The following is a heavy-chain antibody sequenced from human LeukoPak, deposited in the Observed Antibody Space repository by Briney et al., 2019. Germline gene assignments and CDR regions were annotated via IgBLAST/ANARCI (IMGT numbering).Heavy chain of an antibody. CDR3: ARDPYSGNYGNYYYYYMDV. CDR1: GFTFSNYA. Sequence: GVSLRLSCAASGFTFSNYAMHWVRQAPGKGLEWVAVISYDGSNKYYADSVKGRFTISRDNSKNTLYLQMNSLGPEDTAVYYCARDPYSGNYGNYYYYYMDVWGKGTTVTISS. J-gene: IGHJ6*03. CDR2: ISYDGSNK. V-gene: IGHV3-30*04. D-gene: IGHD1-26*01.